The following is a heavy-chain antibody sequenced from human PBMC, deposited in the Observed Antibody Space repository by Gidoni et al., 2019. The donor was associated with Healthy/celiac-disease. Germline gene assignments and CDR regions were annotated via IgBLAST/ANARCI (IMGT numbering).Heavy chain of an antibody. CDR2: IYHSGST. Sequence: QVQLQESGPGLVKPSGTLSLTCAVSGGSISSSNWWSWVRQPPGKGLEWIGEIYHSGSTNYNPSHKSRVTISVDKSKNQFSLKLSSVTAADTAVYYCARDIIAVAGTDYYYYMDVWGKGTTVTVSS. CDR1: GGSISSSNW. V-gene: IGHV4-4*02. D-gene: IGHD6-19*01. CDR3: ARDIIAVAGTDYYYYMDV. J-gene: IGHJ6*03.